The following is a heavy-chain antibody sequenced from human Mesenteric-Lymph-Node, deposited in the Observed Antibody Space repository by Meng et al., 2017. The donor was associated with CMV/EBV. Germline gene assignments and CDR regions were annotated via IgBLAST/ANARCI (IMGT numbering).Heavy chain of an antibody. CDR3: ARDYSGSYFFFDY. Sequence: GESLKISCAASGFTFSTYSIHWVRQAPGKGLEWVSSITTRASYVYYADSVMGRFTISGDNAKNSVYLQMNSLRAEDTAVYYCARDYSGSYFFFDYWGQGTLVTVSS. CDR1: GFTFSTYS. D-gene: IGHD1-26*01. V-gene: IGHV3-21*01. J-gene: IGHJ4*02. CDR2: ITTRASYV.